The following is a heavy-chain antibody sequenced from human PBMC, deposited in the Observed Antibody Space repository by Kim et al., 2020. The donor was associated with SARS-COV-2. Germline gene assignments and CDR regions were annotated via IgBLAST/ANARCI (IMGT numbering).Heavy chain of an antibody. V-gene: IGHV3-21*01. CDR1: GFTFSSYS. D-gene: IGHD6-6*01. CDR2: ISSSSSYI. Sequence: GGSLRLSCAASGFTFSSYSMNWVRQAPGKGLEWVSSISSSSSYIYYADSVKGRFTISRDNAKNSLYLQMNSLRAEDTAVYYCARDPYQYSSSSGGWFDPWGQGTLVTVSS. CDR3: ARDPYQYSSSSGGWFDP. J-gene: IGHJ5*02.